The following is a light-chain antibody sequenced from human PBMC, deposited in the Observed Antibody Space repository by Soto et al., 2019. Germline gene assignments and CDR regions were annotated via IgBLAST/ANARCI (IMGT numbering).Light chain of an antibody. J-gene: IGKJ4*02. CDR3: QQRSNWPLLT. CDR1: QSVSNY. Sequence: EIVLTQSPATLSLSPGERATLSCRASQSVSNYLAWYQQKPGQAPRLLIYDASNRATGIPARFSGSGSGTYFTLTISSLEPEDFAGYYCQQRSNWPLLTFGGGTKVEIK. CDR2: DAS. V-gene: IGKV3-11*01.